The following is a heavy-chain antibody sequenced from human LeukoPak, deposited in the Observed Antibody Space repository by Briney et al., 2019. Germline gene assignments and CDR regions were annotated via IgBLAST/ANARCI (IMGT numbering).Heavy chain of an antibody. Sequence: PGGSLRLSCAASGFTFSSYWMSWARQAPGKGLEWVANIKQDGSEKYYVDSVKGRFTISRDNAKNSLYLQMNSLRAEDTAVYYCAREYYGSGSFFDYWGQGTLVTVSS. CDR2: IKQDGSEK. CDR1: GFTFSSYW. D-gene: IGHD3-10*01. CDR3: AREYYGSGSFFDY. J-gene: IGHJ4*02. V-gene: IGHV3-7*01.